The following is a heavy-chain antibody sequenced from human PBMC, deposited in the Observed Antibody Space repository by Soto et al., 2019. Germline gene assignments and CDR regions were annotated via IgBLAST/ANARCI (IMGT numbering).Heavy chain of an antibody. CDR3: ARDRRPRVFIGYSSPVYFDY. J-gene: IGHJ4*02. CDR2: ISSSSSTI. D-gene: IGHD6-13*01. V-gene: IGHV3-48*02. CDR1: GFTFVSYS. Sequence: EVQLVESGGGLVQPGGSLRLSCAASGFTFVSYSMNWVRQAPGKGLEWVSYISSSSSTIYYADSVKGRFTISRDNDKNSLYLQTNSLRDEDPAVYYCARDRRPRVFIGYSSPVYFDYWGQGTLVTVSS.